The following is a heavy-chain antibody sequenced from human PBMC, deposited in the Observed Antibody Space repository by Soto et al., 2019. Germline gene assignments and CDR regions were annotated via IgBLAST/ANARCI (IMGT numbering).Heavy chain of an antibody. V-gene: IGHV3-11*01. D-gene: IGHD2-2*01. J-gene: IGHJ3*02. CDR2: ISNSGSDI. CDR3: ARGLVGRGRSALDI. Sequence: QVQLVESGGGLVKPAGSLRLSCAASGFTFSDYYMSWIRQAPGKGLEWVSYISNSGSDIYYADSVKGRFTVSRDNAKNSRYLQMNSLRVEDTAVYYCARGLVGRGRSALDIWGQGTVVTVSS. CDR1: GFTFSDYY.